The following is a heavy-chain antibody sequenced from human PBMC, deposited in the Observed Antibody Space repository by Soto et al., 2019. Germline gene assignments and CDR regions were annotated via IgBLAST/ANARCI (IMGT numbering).Heavy chain of an antibody. Sequence: GGSLRLSCAASGFTFSNYEMNWVRQAPGKGLEWVAYISISGTTIYYADSVKGRFTISRDDAKSSLYLQMNSLRVGDTALYYCARDVSGSFYVSGINDDAYDLWGQGTLVTVSS. J-gene: IGHJ3*01. D-gene: IGHD1-26*01. CDR2: ISISGTTI. CDR3: ARDVSGSFYVSGINDDAYDL. V-gene: IGHV3-48*03. CDR1: GFTFSNYE.